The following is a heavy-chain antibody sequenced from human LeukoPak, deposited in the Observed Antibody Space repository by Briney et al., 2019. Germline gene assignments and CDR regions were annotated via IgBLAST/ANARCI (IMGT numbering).Heavy chain of an antibody. CDR3: ARGYGDYEERFDP. Sequence: GSSVKVSCKASGGTFSSYAISWVRRAPGQGLEWMGRIFPIFGTANYAQKFQGRVTITTDESTSTAYMELSSLRSEDTAVYYCARGYGDYEERFDPWGQGTLVTVSS. V-gene: IGHV1-69*05. D-gene: IGHD4-17*01. J-gene: IGHJ5*02. CDR1: GGTFSSYA. CDR2: IFPIFGTA.